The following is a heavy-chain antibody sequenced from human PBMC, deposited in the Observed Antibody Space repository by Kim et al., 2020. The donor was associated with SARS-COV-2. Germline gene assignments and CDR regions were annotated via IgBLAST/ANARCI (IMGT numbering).Heavy chain of an antibody. CDR2: IQDSGST. V-gene: IGHV4-59*01. D-gene: IGHD3-22*01. CDR3: ARGRIISGDYGGSLNGMDV. J-gene: IGHJ6*01. Sequence: SETPTLTPTVSGGSISSYYWSWIRKAPGKGLECIGYIQDSGSTNYNPSLKSRGTISVDTSKNQFSLRLSYVIDADTAVYYCARGRIISGDYGGSLNGMDV. CDR1: GGSISSYY.